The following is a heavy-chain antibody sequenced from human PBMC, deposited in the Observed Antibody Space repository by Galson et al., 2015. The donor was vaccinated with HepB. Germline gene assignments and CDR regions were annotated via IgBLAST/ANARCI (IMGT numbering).Heavy chain of an antibody. CDR1: GFTFSGSA. CDR3: TRKAYYDSSGANNDY. CDR2: IRSKANSYAT. V-gene: IGHV3-73*01. Sequence: SLRLSCAASGFTFSGSAMHWVRQASGKGLEWVGRIRSKANSYATAYAASVKGRFTISRDDSKNTAYLQMNSLKTEDTAVYYCTRKAYYDSSGANNDYWGQGTLVTVSS. D-gene: IGHD3-22*01. J-gene: IGHJ4*02.